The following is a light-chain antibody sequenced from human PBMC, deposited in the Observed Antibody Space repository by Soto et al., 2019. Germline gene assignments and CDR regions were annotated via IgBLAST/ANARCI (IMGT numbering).Light chain of an antibody. Sequence: DIQMTQSPSTLSASVGDRVIITCRASQSISSWLAWYQQKPGKAPKLLISKASTLESGVPSRFSGIGSGTEFTLTISCLQPDDFATYYCQQYNSYSWTFGQGTKVEIK. CDR3: QQYNSYSWT. CDR1: QSISSW. CDR2: KAS. J-gene: IGKJ1*01. V-gene: IGKV1-5*03.